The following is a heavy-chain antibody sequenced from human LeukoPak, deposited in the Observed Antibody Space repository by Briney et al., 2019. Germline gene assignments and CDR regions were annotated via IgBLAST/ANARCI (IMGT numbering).Heavy chain of an antibody. Sequence: PSQTLSLTCTVSGGSISSDDYYWSWIRQPPGKGLEWIGYICYSGSTYYNPSLKSRVTISVDTSKNQFSLKLSSVTAADTAVYYCARANDLGHFDYWGQGTLVTVS. CDR2: ICYSGST. V-gene: IGHV4-30-4*08. CDR1: GGSISSDDYY. J-gene: IGHJ4*02. CDR3: ARANDLGHFDY.